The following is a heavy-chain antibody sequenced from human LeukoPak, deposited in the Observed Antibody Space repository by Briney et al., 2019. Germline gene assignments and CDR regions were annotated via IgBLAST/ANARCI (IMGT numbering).Heavy chain of an antibody. CDR2: IIPIFGTA. Sequence: ASVKVSCKASGGTFISYAISWVRQAPGQGLEWMGGIIPIFGTANYAQKFQGRVTITADESTSTAYMELSSLRSEDTAVYYCARRDRYSYGPVGYFDLWGRGTLVTVSS. J-gene: IGHJ2*01. D-gene: IGHD5-18*01. CDR1: GGTFISYA. V-gene: IGHV1-69*13. CDR3: ARRDRYSYGPVGYFDL.